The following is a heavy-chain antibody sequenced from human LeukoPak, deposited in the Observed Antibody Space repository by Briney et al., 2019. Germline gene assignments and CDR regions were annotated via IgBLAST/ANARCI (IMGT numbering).Heavy chain of an antibody. V-gene: IGHV4-34*01. CDR3: ARAGLTVYYYYYYMNV. D-gene: IGHD4-11*01. CDR2: INHSGST. J-gene: IGHJ6*03. CDR1: GGPFSGYY. Sequence: SETLSLTCAVYGGPFSGYYWSWIRQPPGKGLEWIGEINHSGSTNYNPSLKSRVTISVDTSKNQFSLKLSSVTAADTAVYYCARAGLTVYYYYYYMNVWGKGTTVTVSS.